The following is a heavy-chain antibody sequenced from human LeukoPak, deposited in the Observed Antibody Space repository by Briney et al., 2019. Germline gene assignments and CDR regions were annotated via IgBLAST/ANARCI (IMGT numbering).Heavy chain of an antibody. CDR1: GFSVSSKY. V-gene: IGHV3-53*01. D-gene: IGHD3-9*01. Sequence: GGSLRLSCAASGFSVSSKYMSWVRQAPGKGLEWVAVIHSGGGTNYADSVKGRLTISRDNSKNTLYLQMNSLRAEDTAVYYCAKDPTLDSEFDYWGQGTLVTVSS. CDR3: AKDPTLDSEFDY. CDR2: IHSGGGT. J-gene: IGHJ4*02.